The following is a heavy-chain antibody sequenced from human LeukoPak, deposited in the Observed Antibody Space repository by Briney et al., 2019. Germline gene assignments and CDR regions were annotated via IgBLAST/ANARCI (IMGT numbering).Heavy chain of an antibody. Sequence: GGSLRLSCAASGFTFSSYGMHWVRQAPGKGLEWVAFIRYDGSNKYYADSVKGRFTISRDNSKNTLYLQMNSLRAEDTAVYYCAKGDRGYCSGGSCYHFDYWGQGTLVTVSS. D-gene: IGHD2-15*01. J-gene: IGHJ4*02. CDR1: GFTFSSYG. V-gene: IGHV3-30*02. CDR2: IRYDGSNK. CDR3: AKGDRGYCSGGSCYHFDY.